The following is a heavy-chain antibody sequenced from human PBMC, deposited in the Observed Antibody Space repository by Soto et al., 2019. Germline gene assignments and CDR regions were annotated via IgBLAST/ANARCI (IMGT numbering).Heavy chain of an antibody. V-gene: IGHV4-59*01. D-gene: IGHD1-7*01. CDR1: GGSISSYY. CDR2: IYYSGST. J-gene: IGHJ6*03. Sequence: SETLPLTCTVSGGSISSYYWSWIRQPPGKGLEWIGYIYYSGSTNYNPSLKSRVTISVDTSKNQFSLKLSSVTAADTAVYYCARFNYVDYYYHMDVWGKGTTVTVSS. CDR3: ARFNYVDYYYHMDV.